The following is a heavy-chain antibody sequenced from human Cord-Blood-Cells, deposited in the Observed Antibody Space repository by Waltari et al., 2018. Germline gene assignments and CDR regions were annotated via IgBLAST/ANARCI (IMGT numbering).Heavy chain of an antibody. CDR2: IWYDVSNK. CDR3: ARDLTYSSSSLDY. J-gene: IGHJ4*02. D-gene: IGHD6-6*01. Sequence: QVQLVESGGGVVQPGRSLRLSCAASGFTFSSYGMHWVRQAPGKGLGWVAVIWYDVSNKYYANSVKGRFTISRDNSKNPLYLQMNSLRAEDTAVYYCARDLTYSSSSLDYWGQGTLVTVSS. CDR1: GFTFSSYG. V-gene: IGHV3-33*01.